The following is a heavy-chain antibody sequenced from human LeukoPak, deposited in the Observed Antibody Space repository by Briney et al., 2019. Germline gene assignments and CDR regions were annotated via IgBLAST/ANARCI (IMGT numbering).Heavy chain of an antibody. V-gene: IGHV4-59*01. D-gene: IGHD3-3*01. CDR2: IYYSEGT. Sequence: SETLSLTCTVSGGSISSYYWSWIRQPPGNGLEWIGYIYYSEGTNYNPSLKSRVTISVDTSKNQFSLKLSSVTAADTAVYYCARFWSGYFRWFDPWGQGTLVTVSS. CDR1: GGSISSYY. J-gene: IGHJ5*02. CDR3: ARFWSGYFRWFDP.